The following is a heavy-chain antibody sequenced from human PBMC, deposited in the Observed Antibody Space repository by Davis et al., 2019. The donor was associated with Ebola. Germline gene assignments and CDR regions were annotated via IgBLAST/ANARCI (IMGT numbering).Heavy chain of an antibody. CDR3: ARDWADYDSLPL. D-gene: IGHD3-9*01. V-gene: IGHV3-23*01. CDR2: ISGSGGST. J-gene: IGHJ6*02. Sequence: PGGSLRLSCAASGFTFSSYAMSWVRQAPGKGLEWVSAISGSGGSTYYADSVKGRFTISRDNSKNTLYLQMNSLRAEDTAVYYCARDWADYDSLPLWGQGTTVTVSS. CDR1: GFTFSSYA.